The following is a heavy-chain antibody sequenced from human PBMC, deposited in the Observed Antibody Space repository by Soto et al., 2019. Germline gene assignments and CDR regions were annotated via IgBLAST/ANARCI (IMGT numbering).Heavy chain of an antibody. J-gene: IGHJ4*02. V-gene: IGHV3-30*18. D-gene: IGHD2-2*02. CDR3: AKSPNFYCSSPNCYKYYFDY. Sequence: GGSLRLSCAASGFTFNTYGMHWVRQAPGKGLEWVAVISYDGSDKFYADSVKGRFTISRDNSKNALYLQMSSLRPEDTAIYYCAKSPNFYCSSPNCYKYYFDYWGQGTLVTVSS. CDR2: ISYDGSDK. CDR1: GFTFNTYG.